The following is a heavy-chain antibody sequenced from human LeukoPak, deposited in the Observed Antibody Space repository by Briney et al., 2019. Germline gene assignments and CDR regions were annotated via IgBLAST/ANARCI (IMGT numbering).Heavy chain of an antibody. J-gene: IGHJ3*02. V-gene: IGHV3-48*03. CDR1: GFTFSSYE. CDR3: AKERAAMGTDAFDI. Sequence: GGSLRPSCAASGFTFSSYEMNWVRQAPGKGLEWVSYISSSGSTIYYADSVKGRFTISRDNAKNSLYLQMNSLRAEGTAVYYCAKERAAMGTDAFDIWGQGTMVTVSS. CDR2: ISSSGSTI. D-gene: IGHD5-18*01.